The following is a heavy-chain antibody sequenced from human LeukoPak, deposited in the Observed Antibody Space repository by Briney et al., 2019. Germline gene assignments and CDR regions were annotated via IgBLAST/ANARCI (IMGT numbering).Heavy chain of an antibody. CDR2: IYHSGST. CDR3: AREGSDNWFDP. V-gene: IGHV4-30-2*01. CDR1: GGSISGGGYS. Sequence: SETLSLTRAVSGGSISGGGYSWSWIRQPPGKGLEWIGYIYHSGSTYYNPSLKSRVTISVDRSKNQFSLKLSSVTAADTAVYYCAREGSDNWFDPWGQGTLVTVSS. J-gene: IGHJ5*02.